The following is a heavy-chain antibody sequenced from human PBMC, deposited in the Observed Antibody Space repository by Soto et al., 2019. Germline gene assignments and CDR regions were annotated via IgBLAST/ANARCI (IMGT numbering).Heavy chain of an antibody. CDR1: GYTLNELS. Sequence: ASVKVSCKVSGYTLNELSMHWVRQAPGKGLEWMGGFDPEDGETIYAQKFQGRVTMTEDTSTDTAYMELSSLRSEDTAVYYCATVQVAVAGNYYGMDVWGQGTTVTVSS. CDR2: FDPEDGET. J-gene: IGHJ6*02. CDR3: ATVQVAVAGNYYGMDV. V-gene: IGHV1-24*01. D-gene: IGHD6-19*01.